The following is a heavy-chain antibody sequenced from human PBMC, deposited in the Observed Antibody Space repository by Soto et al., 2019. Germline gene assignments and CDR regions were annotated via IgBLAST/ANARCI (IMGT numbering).Heavy chain of an antibody. CDR1: GGSISSSNW. CDR3: ARLYMVRGVMDWFDP. V-gene: IGHV4-4*02. Sequence: QVQLQESGPGLVKPSGTLSLTCAVSGGSISSSNWWSWVRQPPGKGLEWIGEIYHSGSTNYNPSLKSRVTISVDKSKNQFSLKLSSVTAADTAVDDCARLYMVRGVMDWFDPWGQGTLVTVSS. J-gene: IGHJ5*02. D-gene: IGHD3-10*01. CDR2: IYHSGST.